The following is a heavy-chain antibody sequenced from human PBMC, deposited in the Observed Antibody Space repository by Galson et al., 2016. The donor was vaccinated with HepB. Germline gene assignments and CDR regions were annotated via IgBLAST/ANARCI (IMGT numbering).Heavy chain of an antibody. CDR2: IYPDDADT. CDR1: GYSFTTYW. Sequence: QSGAEVKKPGESLKISCKGSGYSFTTYWIAWVRQMPGKGLEWMGIIYPDDADTRYSPSFQGLVTISVDKSISTAYLQWSSLRASDTAMYYCATRTGLLGPFDIWAHGTMVTLSS. D-gene: IGHD1-26*01. CDR3: ATRTGLLGPFDI. J-gene: IGHJ3*02. V-gene: IGHV5-51*01.